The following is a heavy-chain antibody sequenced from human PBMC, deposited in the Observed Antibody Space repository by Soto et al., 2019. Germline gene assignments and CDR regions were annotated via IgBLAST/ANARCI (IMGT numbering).Heavy chain of an antibody. J-gene: IGHJ6*02. D-gene: IGHD3-10*01. V-gene: IGHV3-23*01. CDR2: ISGSGGST. CDR1: GFTFSSYA. CDR3: ATEHSGPYYYYGMDV. Sequence: GGSLRLSCAASGFTFSSYAMSWVRQAPGKGLEWVSAISGSGGSTYYADSVKGRFTISRDNSKNTLYLQMNSLRAEDTAVYYCATEHSGPYYYYGMDVWAQGTTVTVS.